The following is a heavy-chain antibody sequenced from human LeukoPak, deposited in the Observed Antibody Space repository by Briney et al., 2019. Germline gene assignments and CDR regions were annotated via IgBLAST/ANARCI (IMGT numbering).Heavy chain of an antibody. CDR3: ATDGGSSSSGNPFDI. CDR2: ISGSGGGT. CDR1: GFTFSTYW. V-gene: IGHV3-23*01. D-gene: IGHD6-6*01. Sequence: GGSLRLSCTASGFTFSTYWMHWVRQAPGEWLEWVSTISGSGGGTYYADSVKGRFTISRDNSKNTLYLQTDSLRAGDTAVYYCATDGGSSSSGNPFDIWGPGTVVTVSS. J-gene: IGHJ3*02.